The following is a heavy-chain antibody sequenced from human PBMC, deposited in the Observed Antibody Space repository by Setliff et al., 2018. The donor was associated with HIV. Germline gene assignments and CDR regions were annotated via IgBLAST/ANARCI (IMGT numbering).Heavy chain of an antibody. D-gene: IGHD3-9*01. CDR2: IYHSGST. Sequence: PSETLSLTCIVSGYSISSGYYWGWIRQPPGKGLEWIGTIYHSGSTYYNQSLKSRVTISVDKSKNQFSLKLSSVAAADTAVYYCARDHWILTGYYTDHWGQGTLVTVSS. CDR1: GYSISSGYY. CDR3: ARDHWILTGYYTDH. J-gene: IGHJ4*02. V-gene: IGHV4-38-2*02.